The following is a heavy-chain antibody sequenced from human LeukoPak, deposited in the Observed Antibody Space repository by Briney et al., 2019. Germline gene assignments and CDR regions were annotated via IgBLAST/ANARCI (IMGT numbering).Heavy chain of an antibody. CDR2: ISAYNGNT. D-gene: IGHD2-2*01. J-gene: IGHJ6*03. CDR3: ARVSGPALFYYYYYYMDV. V-gene: IGHV1-18*01. Sequence: ASVKVSCKASGYTFTSYGISWVRQAPGQGLEWMGWISAYNGNTNYAQKLQGRVTMTTDTSTSTAYMELRSPRSDDTAVYYCARVSGPALFYYYYYYMDVWGKGTTVTVSS. CDR1: GYTFTSYG.